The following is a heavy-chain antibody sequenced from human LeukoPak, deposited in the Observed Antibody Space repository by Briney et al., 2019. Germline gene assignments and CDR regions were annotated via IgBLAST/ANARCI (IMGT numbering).Heavy chain of an antibody. D-gene: IGHD4-23*01. CDR3: AKGRYGGNSGIDY. CDR2: IRYDGSNK. CDR1: GFTFSSYA. Sequence: PGGSLRLSCAASGFTFSSYAMSWVRQAPGKGLEWVAFIRYDGSNKYYVDSVKGRFTISRDNSKNTLYLQMNSLRAEDTAVYYCAKGRYGGNSGIDYWGQGTLVTVSS. J-gene: IGHJ4*02. V-gene: IGHV3-30*02.